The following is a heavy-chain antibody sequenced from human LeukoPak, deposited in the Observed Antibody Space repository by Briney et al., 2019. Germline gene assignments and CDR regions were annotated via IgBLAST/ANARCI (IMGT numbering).Heavy chain of an antibody. J-gene: IGHJ4*02. CDR2: INHSGST. Sequence: SETLSLTCAVYGGSFSGYYWSWIRQPPGKGLEWIGEINHSGSTNYNPSLKSRVTISVDTSKNQFSLKLSSVTAADTAVYYCARGIVHSPTGRRVASGQNFDYWGQGTLVTVSS. D-gene: IGHD2-15*01. V-gene: IGHV4-34*01. CDR3: ARGIVHSPTGRRVASGQNFDY. CDR1: GGSFSGYY.